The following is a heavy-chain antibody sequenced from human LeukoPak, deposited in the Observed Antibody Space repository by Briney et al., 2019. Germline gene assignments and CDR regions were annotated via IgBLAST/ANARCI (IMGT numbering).Heavy chain of an antibody. Sequence: SETLSLTCAVSGGSFSGYYRSWIRQPPGKGLEWIGEINHSGSTNYNPSLKSRVTISVDTSKNQFSLKLSSVTAADTAVYYCARVYCGGDCYPCLDYWGQETLVTVSS. V-gene: IGHV4-34*01. J-gene: IGHJ4*02. CDR2: INHSGST. CDR1: GGSFSGYY. CDR3: ARVYCGGDCYPCLDY. D-gene: IGHD2-21*02.